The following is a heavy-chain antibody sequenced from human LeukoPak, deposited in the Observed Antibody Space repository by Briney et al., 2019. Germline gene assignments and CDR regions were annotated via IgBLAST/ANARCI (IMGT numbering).Heavy chain of an antibody. CDR1: GLTVTNAW. Sequence: GGSLRLSCSASGLTVTNAWMNWVRQAPGEGLGWVGRIASKTDGGATDYAAPVKGRFTISRDDSKNTLNLQMNSLKTEDTAVYYCTTGIRGDWGPGTLVTVSS. CDR3: TTGIRGD. CDR2: IASKTDGGAT. J-gene: IGHJ4*02. D-gene: IGHD3-10*01. V-gene: IGHV3-15*07.